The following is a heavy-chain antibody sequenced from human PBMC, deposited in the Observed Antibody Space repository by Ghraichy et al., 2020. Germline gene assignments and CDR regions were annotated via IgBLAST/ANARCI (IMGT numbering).Heavy chain of an antibody. D-gene: IGHD5-18*01. Sequence: SETLSLTCTVSVGSISSSSYYWGWIRQPPGKGLEWIGSIYYSGSTYYNPSLKSRVTISVDTYKNQFSLKRSSVTAADTAVYYCAREIRGYSYGYVDYWCQKTLVTVSS. CDR1: VGSISSSSYY. J-gene: IGHJ4*02. CDR2: IYYSGST. V-gene: IGHV4-39*02. CDR3: AREIRGYSYGYVDY.